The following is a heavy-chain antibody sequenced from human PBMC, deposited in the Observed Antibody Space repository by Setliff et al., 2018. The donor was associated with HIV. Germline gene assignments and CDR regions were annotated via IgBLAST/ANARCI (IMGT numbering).Heavy chain of an antibody. Sequence: SETLSLTCAVSGYSISSGYYWGWIRQPPGKGLEWIGSVSYSGTTYYNPSLQSRVTVSGDTSKNQFSLNLNSVTAADTAVYYCARQSLLGKIAVAAYDYWGQGTLVTVSS. CDR1: GYSISSGYY. D-gene: IGHD6-19*01. CDR2: VSYSGTT. CDR3: ARQSLLGKIAVAAYDY. J-gene: IGHJ4*02. V-gene: IGHV4-38-2*01.